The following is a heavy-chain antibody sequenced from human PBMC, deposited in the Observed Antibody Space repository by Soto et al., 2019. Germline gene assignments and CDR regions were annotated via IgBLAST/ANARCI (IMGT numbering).Heavy chain of an antibody. CDR2: IWYDGSNK. V-gene: IGHV3-33*01. J-gene: IGHJ4*02. CDR1: GFTFSSYC. Sequence: QVQLVESGGGVVQPGRSLRLSCAASGFTFSSYCMHWVRQAPGKGLEWVAVIWYDGSNKYYADSVKGRFPISRDNSKNTLYLQMNSLRAEDTAVYYCARDSSGWDTFYYWGQGTLVTVSS. CDR3: ARDSSGWDTFYY. D-gene: IGHD6-19*01.